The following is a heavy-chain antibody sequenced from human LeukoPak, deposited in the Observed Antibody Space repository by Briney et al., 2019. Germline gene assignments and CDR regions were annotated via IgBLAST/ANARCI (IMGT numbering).Heavy chain of an antibody. J-gene: IGHJ4*02. Sequence: GGSLRLSCAASGFTFDDYAMHWVRQAPGKGLEWVSGISWNSGSIGYADSVKGRFTISRDNAKNSLYLQMNSLRAEDTALYYCAKDRSHLIRGVIHWGQGTLVTVSS. V-gene: IGHV3-9*01. CDR2: ISWNSGSI. D-gene: IGHD3-10*01. CDR1: GFTFDDYA. CDR3: AKDRSHLIRGVIH.